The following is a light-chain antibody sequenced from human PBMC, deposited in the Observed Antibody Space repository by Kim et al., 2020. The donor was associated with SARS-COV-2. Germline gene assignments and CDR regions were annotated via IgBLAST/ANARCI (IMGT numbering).Light chain of an antibody. CDR2: GAS. Sequence: EIVLTQSPGTLSLSPGERATLSCRASQSVSSSYLAWYQQKPGQAPRLLIYGASSRATGIPDRCSGSGSGTDFTLTISRLEPEDFAVYYCQQYGSSPITFGGGTKVDIK. J-gene: IGKJ4*01. V-gene: IGKV3-20*01. CDR1: QSVSSSY. CDR3: QQYGSSPIT.